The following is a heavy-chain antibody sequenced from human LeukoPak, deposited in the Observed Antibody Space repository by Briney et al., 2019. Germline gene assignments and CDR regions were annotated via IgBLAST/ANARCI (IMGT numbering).Heavy chain of an antibody. CDR2: IYVGGTT. Sequence: TGGSLRLSCAASGFDVSGNYMSWVRQAPGRGLEWASLIYVGGTTNYADSVKGRFTISRDNSKNTLYLQMNSLRAEDTAVYYCARRVGSYLYYYYMDVWGKGTTVTVSS. D-gene: IGHD1-26*01. CDR3: ARRVGSYLYYYYMDV. CDR1: GFDVSGNY. J-gene: IGHJ6*03. V-gene: IGHV3-66*02.